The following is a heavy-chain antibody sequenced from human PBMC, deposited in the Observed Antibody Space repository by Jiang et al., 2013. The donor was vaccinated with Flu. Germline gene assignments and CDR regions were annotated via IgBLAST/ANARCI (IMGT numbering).Heavy chain of an antibody. CDR1: GFSLGTSGVG. CDR2: LYWGDDQ. V-gene: IGHV2-5*02. Sequence: KPTQTLTLTCTFSGFSLGTSGVGVGWVRQPPGKALEWLALLYWGDDQRYSPSLKRRLTITKDTSKNQVVLTMTNMDPVDTATYYCAHSRRVSMVRGVIILFDYWGQGTLVTVSS. D-gene: IGHD3-10*01. CDR3: AHSRRVSMVRGVIILFDY. J-gene: IGHJ4*02.